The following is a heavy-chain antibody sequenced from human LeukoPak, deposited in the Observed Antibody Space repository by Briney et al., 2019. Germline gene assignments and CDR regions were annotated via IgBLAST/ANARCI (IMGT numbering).Heavy chain of an antibody. CDR2: IIPIFGTG. Sequence: SVKVSCKASGGTFGTYGLSWVRQAPGQGLEWMGGIIPIFGTGNSAQKFQGRVTITADESTSTAYMELSSLRSEDTAVYFCARVRDGYNLLDAYDIWGQGTMVTVSS. CDR1: GGTFGTYG. CDR3: ARVRDGYNLLDAYDI. V-gene: IGHV1-69*13. J-gene: IGHJ3*02. D-gene: IGHD5-24*01.